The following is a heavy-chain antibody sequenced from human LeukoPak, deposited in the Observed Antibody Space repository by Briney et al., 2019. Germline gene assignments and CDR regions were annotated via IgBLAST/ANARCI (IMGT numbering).Heavy chain of an antibody. CDR3: ARGNGDYAIHPDY. CDR1: GFTFSSYA. Sequence: GGSLRLSCAASGFTFSSYAMTCVRQAPGKGLEWVSAISGSGSNTYYADSVKGRFTISRDNSKNTLYLLINSLRADDTAVYYCARGNGDYAIHPDYWGQGTLVTVSS. CDR2: ISGSGSNT. V-gene: IGHV3-23*01. J-gene: IGHJ4*02. D-gene: IGHD4-17*01.